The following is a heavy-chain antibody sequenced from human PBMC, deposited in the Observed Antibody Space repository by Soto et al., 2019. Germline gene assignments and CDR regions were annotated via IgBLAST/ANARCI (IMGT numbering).Heavy chain of an antibody. D-gene: IGHD1-1*01. CDR2: INPANGNT. Sequence: QVQLVQSGAEVKKPGASVKISCQASGFTFSDTRINWVRQGPGQRLEWMGWINPANGNTRYSESFQGRVSISSLASASTVDVARSDLTSEDTSVYYCARYILNVCPRVNDAFDVWGQGTLITVSS. CDR3: ARYILNVCPRVNDAFDV. V-gene: IGHV1-3*01. J-gene: IGHJ3*01. CDR1: GFTFSDTR.